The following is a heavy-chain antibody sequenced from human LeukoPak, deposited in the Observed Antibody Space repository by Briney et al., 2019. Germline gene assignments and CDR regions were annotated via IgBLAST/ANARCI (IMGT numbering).Heavy chain of an antibody. D-gene: IGHD4-17*01. Sequence: GGSLRLSCAASTFAFSFYAMSCVRQAPGEGLEWVSSISGSGGSTYYADSVKGRFTISRDNSKNTLYLQMNSLRAEDTGVYYCAKDLDYGDHGGVYWGQGTLVTVSS. CDR1: TFAFSFYA. CDR2: ISGSGGST. V-gene: IGHV3-23*01. J-gene: IGHJ4*02. CDR3: AKDLDYGDHGGVY.